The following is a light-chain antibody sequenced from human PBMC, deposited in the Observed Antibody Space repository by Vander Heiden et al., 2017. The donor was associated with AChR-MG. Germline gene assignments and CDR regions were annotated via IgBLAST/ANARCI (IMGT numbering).Light chain of an antibody. V-gene: IGKV1-5*03. Sequence: DIQMTQSPSTLSASVGDRVTITCRASQSIGNWLAWCQQKPGKAPKVLIYRASTLESGVPSRFSGNGSGTEFSLTISSLQPDDFATYYCQQDNSPLWTFGEGTKVEIK. CDR1: QSIGNW. CDR3: QQDNSPLWT. CDR2: RAS. J-gene: IGKJ1*01.